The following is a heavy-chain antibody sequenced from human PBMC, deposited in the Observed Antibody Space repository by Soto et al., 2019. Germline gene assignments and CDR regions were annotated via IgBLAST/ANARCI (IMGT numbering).Heavy chain of an antibody. CDR1: GFTFSSYA. CDR3: ARGVVPAAIYWFDP. D-gene: IGHD2-2*01. J-gene: IGHJ5*02. CDR2: ISGSGGST. Sequence: EVQMLETGGGLVQPGGSLRLSCAASGFTFSSYAMSWVRQAPGKGLEWVSAISGSGGSTYYADSVKGRFTISRDNSKNTLYLQMNSLRAEDTAVYYCARGVVPAAIYWFDPWGQGTLVTVSS. V-gene: IGHV3-23*01.